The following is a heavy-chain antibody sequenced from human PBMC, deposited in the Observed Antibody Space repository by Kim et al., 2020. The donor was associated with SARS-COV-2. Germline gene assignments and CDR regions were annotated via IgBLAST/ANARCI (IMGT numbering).Heavy chain of an antibody. CDR3: AREGHGTKAIDI. D-gene: IGHD2-8*01. Sequence: GGSLRLSRAASGFSFSDYAMNWLRQAPGMGLQRVSCISSSGHYIYHADSVKGRFTISRDNANNSLYLQMNSLRADDTAVYYCAREGHGTKAIDIWSQGT. CDR1: GFSFSDYA. J-gene: IGHJ3*02. V-gene: IGHV3-21*01. CDR2: ISSSGHYI.